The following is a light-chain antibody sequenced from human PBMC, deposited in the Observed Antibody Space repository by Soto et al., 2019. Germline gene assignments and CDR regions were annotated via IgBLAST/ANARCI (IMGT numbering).Light chain of an antibody. CDR3: QQNYGTPLT. Sequence: DIQMTQSPSSLSASVGDRVTITCRASQSISSHLNWYQQKPGKAPKLLIYAASSLQSGVPSRFSGSGSGTDFTLTISSLQPEDFASYYWQQNYGTPLTFGGGTKVEIK. V-gene: IGKV1-39*01. CDR1: QSISSH. CDR2: AAS. J-gene: IGKJ4*01.